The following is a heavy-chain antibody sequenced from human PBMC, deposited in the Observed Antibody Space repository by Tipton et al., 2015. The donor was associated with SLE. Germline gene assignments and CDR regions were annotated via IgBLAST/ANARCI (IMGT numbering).Heavy chain of an antibody. D-gene: IGHD2-2*01. Sequence: LSLTCTVSGGSISSYYWSWIRQPPGKGLEWVSGISWNSGSIGYADSVKGRFTISRDNAKNSLYLQMNSLRAEDTAVYYCAGNMPNWGQGTLVTVSS. CDR3: AGNMPN. V-gene: IGHV3-9*01. J-gene: IGHJ4*02. CDR2: ISWNSGSI. CDR1: GGSISSYY.